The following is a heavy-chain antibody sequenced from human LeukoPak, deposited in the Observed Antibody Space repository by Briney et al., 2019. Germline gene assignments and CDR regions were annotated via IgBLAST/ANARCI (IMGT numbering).Heavy chain of an antibody. CDR2: TSWNSGSI. CDR1: GFTFDDYA. V-gene: IGHV3-9*03. J-gene: IGHJ4*02. Sequence: PGGSLRLSCAASGFTFDDYAMHWVRQAPGKGLEWVSGTSWNSGSIGYADSVKGRFTISRDNAKNSLYLQMNSLRAEDMALYYCAKDIHGYPSGPNDYWGQGTLVTVSS. D-gene: IGHD5-18*01. CDR3: AKDIHGYPSGPNDY.